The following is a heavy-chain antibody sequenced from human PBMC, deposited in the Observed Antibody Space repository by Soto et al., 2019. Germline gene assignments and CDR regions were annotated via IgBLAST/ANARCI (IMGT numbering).Heavy chain of an antibody. V-gene: IGHV4-31*03. CDR1: GGSISSGGYY. D-gene: IGHD6-6*01. J-gene: IGHJ6*02. Sequence: SETLSLTCTVSGGSISSGGYYWSWIRQHPGKGLEWIGYIYYSGSTYYKPSLKSRVTISVDTSKNQFSLKLSSVTAADTAVYYCARDPSSSSNYGMDVWGQGTTVTVSS. CDR2: IYYSGST. CDR3: ARDPSSSSNYGMDV.